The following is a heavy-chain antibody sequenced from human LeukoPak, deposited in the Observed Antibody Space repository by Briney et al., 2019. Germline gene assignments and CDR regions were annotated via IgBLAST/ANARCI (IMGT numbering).Heavy chain of an antibody. V-gene: IGHV1-18*01. CDR2: ISAYNGNT. CDR3: ARDLRYCSSTCCSDWYFDL. Sequence: ASVKVSCKASGYTFTSYGISWVRQAPGQGLEWMGWISAYNGNTNYAQKLQGRVTMTTDTSTSTAYMELGSLRSDDTAVYYCARDLRYCSSTCCSDWYFDLGGRGTLVTVSS. J-gene: IGHJ2*01. CDR1: GYTFTSYG. D-gene: IGHD2-2*01.